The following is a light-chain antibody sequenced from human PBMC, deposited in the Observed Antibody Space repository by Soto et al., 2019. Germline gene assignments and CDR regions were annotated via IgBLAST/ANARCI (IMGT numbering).Light chain of an antibody. CDR2: GAS. CDR3: QQLKTDRGVT. Sequence: EIVMTQSPATLSVSPGERATLSCRASQSVSRNLAWYQQKPGQTPRLLMYGASTRATGIPARFSGSGSGTEITLTISSLQPEDVAIYYCQQLKTDRGVTFGGGTKVDIK. CDR1: QSVSRN. J-gene: IGKJ4*01. V-gene: IGKV3-15*01.